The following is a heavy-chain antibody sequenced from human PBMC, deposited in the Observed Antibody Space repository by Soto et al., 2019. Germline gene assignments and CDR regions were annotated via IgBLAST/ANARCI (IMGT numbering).Heavy chain of an antibody. CDR2: VDYTGST. D-gene: IGHD5-12*01. V-gene: IGHV4-30-4*01. CDR1: TASVRSTDYY. CDR3: ARHMATITGAFDI. Sequence: SETLSPTCTVSTASVRSTDYYWRWIRQAPGKGLEWIGYVDYTGSTYYIPSLMSRLTISVDASKNQFSLKLTSVTAADTAVYYCARHMATITGAFDIWGEGTMVTVSS. J-gene: IGHJ3*02.